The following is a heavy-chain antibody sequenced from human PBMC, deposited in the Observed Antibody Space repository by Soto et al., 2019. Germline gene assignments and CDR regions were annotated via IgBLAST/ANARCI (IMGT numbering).Heavy chain of an antibody. CDR1: GFVFSSYG. CDR3: ARDLRGFCRSANCYGDFDY. J-gene: IGHJ4*02. Sequence: QGQLVQSGAEVKKSGATVKVSCKASGFVFSSYGINWVRQAPGQGLEWMGWISSFNGSKYAQKFQDRVTLTTDTPTSTAYLELRGLKSDDTAVYYCARDLRGFCRSANCYGDFDYWGQGTLISVSS. D-gene: IGHD2-2*01. V-gene: IGHV1-18*01. CDR2: ISSFNGS.